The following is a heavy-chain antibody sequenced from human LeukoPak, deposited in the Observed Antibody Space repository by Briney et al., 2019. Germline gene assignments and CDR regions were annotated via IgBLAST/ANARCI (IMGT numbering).Heavy chain of an antibody. CDR1: GYSFTNYW. J-gene: IGHJ5*02. CDR3: ARHLRLWQNWFDP. V-gene: IGHV5-51*01. Sequence: HGESLKISCKGSGYSFTNYWIGWVRRMPGKGPEWMGIIYPGDSDTRYSPSFQGQVTISADKSISTAYLQWSSLKASDTAMYYCARHLRLWQNWFDPWGQGTLVTVSS. D-gene: IGHD5-18*01. CDR2: IYPGDSDT.